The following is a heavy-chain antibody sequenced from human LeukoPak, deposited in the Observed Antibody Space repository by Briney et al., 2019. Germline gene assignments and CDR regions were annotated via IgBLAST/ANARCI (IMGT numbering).Heavy chain of an antibody. D-gene: IGHD5-24*01. V-gene: IGHV3-66*01. CDR2: IYSGGST. CDR1: GFTVSSNY. CDR3: ARDWGDGYNSNDY. J-gene: IGHJ4*02. Sequence: GGSLRLSCAASGFTVSSNYMGWVRQAPGKGLEWVSVIYSGGSTYYADSVKGRFTISRDNSKNTLYLQMNSLRAEDTAVYYCARDWGDGYNSNDYWGQGTLVTVSS.